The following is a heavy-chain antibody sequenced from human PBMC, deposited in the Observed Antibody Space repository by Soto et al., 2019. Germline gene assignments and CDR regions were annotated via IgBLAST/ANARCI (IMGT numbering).Heavy chain of an antibody. CDR3: ARHVIGWNRYNYYYYGMDV. V-gene: IGHV4-61*01. Sequence: QVQLQESGPGLVKPSETLSLTCTVSGGSVSSGSYYWSWIRQPPGKGLEWIGYIYYSGSTNYNPSLKSRVTISVDTSKNQFSLKLRSVTAADTAVYYCARHVIGWNRYNYYYYGMDVWGQGTTVTVSS. CDR1: GGSVSSGSYY. CDR2: IYYSGST. J-gene: IGHJ6*02. D-gene: IGHD1-1*01.